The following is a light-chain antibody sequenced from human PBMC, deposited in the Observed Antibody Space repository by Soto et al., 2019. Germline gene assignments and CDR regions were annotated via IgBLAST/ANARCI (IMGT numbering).Light chain of an antibody. CDR2: GAS. CDR1: QSVSSN. CDR3: QQYNKWPPLT. Sequence: EIVMTQSPGTLSVSPGEGATLSCRASQSVSSNLAWYQLKPGQAPRLVIYGASTRATGIPARFSGSGSGTAFTLTISSLQSEDFEVYYCQQYNKWPPLTFGGGTKVEIK. J-gene: IGKJ4*01. V-gene: IGKV3-15*01.